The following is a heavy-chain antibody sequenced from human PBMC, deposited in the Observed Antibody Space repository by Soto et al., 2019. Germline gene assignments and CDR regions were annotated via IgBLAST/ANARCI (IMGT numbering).Heavy chain of an antibody. CDR2: ISAYNGNT. J-gene: IGHJ5*02. CDR1: VYTFTSYG. V-gene: IGHV1-18*01. CDR3: ARSPFSIFGVVSWFDP. D-gene: IGHD3-3*01. Sequence: ASVKVSCKSSVYTFTSYGISWVRQAPGQGLEWMGWISAYNGNTNYAQKLQGRVTMTTDTSTSTAYMELRSLRSDDTAVYYCARSPFSIFGVVSWFDPWGQGTLVTAPQ.